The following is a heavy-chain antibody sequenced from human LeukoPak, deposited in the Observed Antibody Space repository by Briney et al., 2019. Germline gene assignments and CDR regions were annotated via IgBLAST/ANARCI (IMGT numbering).Heavy chain of an antibody. Sequence: SETLSLTCTVSGGSISSYYWSWIRQPPGKGLEWIGYIYYSGSTNYNPSLKSRVTISVDTSKNQFSLKLSSVTAADTAVYYCARFYYDSSGYYYYAFDIWGQGTMVTVSS. J-gene: IGHJ3*02. D-gene: IGHD3-22*01. V-gene: IGHV4-59*08. CDR3: ARFYYDSSGYYYYAFDI. CDR1: GGSISSYY. CDR2: IYYSGST.